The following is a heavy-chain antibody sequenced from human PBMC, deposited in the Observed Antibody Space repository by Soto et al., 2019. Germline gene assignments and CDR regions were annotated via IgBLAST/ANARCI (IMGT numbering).Heavy chain of an antibody. CDR2: IWYDGSNK. D-gene: IGHD6-6*01. CDR3: ARVIAAHYGMDV. J-gene: IGHJ6*02. CDR1: GFTFSSYG. V-gene: IGHV3-33*01. Sequence: QPGGSLRLSCAASGFTFSSYGMHWVRQAPGKGLEWVAVIWYDGSNKYYADSVKGRFTISRDNSKNTLYLQMNSLRAEDTAVYYCARVIAAHYGMDVWGQGTTVTVSS.